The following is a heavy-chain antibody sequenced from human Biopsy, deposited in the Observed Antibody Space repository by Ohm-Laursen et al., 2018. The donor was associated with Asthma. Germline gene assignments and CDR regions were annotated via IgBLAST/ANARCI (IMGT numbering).Heavy chain of an antibody. CDR3: AKRRGYSDLTDFDR. V-gene: IGHV3-30*18. CDR1: GFTFSNFA. CDR2: ISYNGSQK. Sequence: LSLTCVASGFTFSNFAMHWVRQAPGKGLEWLGVISYNGSQKYYGDSVKGRFTISRDNSKSTLYLQMNRLRTDDTAVYYCAKRRGYSDLTDFDRWGQGTLVTVSS. J-gene: IGHJ4*02. D-gene: IGHD3-3*01.